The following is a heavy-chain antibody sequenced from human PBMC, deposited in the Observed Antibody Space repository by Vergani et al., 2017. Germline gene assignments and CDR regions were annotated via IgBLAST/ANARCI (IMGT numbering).Heavy chain of an antibody. D-gene: IGHD1-26*01. V-gene: IGHV3-23*01. CDR2: IGNSGVTT. J-gene: IGHJ4*02. CDR1: GFTFSSYA. CDR3: AKRRATGSRELDY. Sequence: EVQLLESGGGLVQPGGSLRLSCAASGFTFSSYAMSWVRQAPGKGLEWVSSIGNSGVTTFYADSVKGRFTISRDNSKNTLYLQMNSLRGDDTAVYYCAKRRATGSRELDYWGQGTLVTVSS.